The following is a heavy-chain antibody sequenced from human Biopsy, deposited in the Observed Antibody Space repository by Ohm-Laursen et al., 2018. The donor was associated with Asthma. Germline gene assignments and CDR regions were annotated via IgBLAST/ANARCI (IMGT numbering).Heavy chain of an antibody. CDR1: GYTFNSAG. CDR2: ISVYNGNT. V-gene: IGHV1-18*01. CDR3: ARAVDYSHYYGIDV. Sequence: ASVKVSCKTSGYTFNSAGITWVLQAPGQGLEWMGWISVYNGNTKVAQKLQDRVTMITDTSTSTACMELRSLRSDDTAVYFCARAVDYSHYYGIDVWGQGTTVTVS. J-gene: IGHJ6*02. D-gene: IGHD3-10*01.